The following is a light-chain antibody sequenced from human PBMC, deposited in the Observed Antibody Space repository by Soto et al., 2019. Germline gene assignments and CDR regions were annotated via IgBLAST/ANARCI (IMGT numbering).Light chain of an antibody. V-gene: IGKV3-15*01. CDR2: GAS. CDR1: QSVSSN. Sequence: EIVLTQSPVTLSVSPGERATLSCRASQSVSSNLAWYQQKPGQAPRLLIYGASTRATGIPARFSGSGSGTEFTLTISSLQSEDFAVYYCQQYNNWPPFGQGTKVDI. J-gene: IGKJ1*01. CDR3: QQYNNWPP.